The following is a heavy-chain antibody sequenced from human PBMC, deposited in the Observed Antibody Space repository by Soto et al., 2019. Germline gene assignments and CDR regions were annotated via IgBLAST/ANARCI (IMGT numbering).Heavy chain of an antibody. V-gene: IGHV4-30-2*01. CDR1: GGSISSGGYS. D-gene: IGHD3-22*01. CDR2: IYHSGST. CDR3: ARGPYNYDSSGYLNWFDP. Sequence: QLQLQESGSGLVKPSQTLSLTCAVSGGSISSGGYSWSWIRQPPGKGLEWIGYIYHSGSTYYNPSLKSRVTISVDRSKNQFSLKLSSVTAADTAVYYCARGPYNYDSSGYLNWFDPWGQGTVVTVSS. J-gene: IGHJ5*02.